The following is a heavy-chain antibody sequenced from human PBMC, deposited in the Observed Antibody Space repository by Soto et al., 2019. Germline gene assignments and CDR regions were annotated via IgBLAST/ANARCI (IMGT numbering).Heavy chain of an antibody. CDR3: AKNGQPPYYYYGMDV. V-gene: IGHV1-18*01. CDR2: ISGYNGDT. D-gene: IGHD2-8*01. Sequence: ASVKVSCKASGYTFPRSGITWVRQPPGQGLEWMGWISGYNGDTNYAQKFQGRVTMTVDTSTTTAFMELTSLTSDDRAVYYCAKNGQPPYYYYGMDVWGQGTTVTVSS. J-gene: IGHJ6*02. CDR1: GYTFPRSG.